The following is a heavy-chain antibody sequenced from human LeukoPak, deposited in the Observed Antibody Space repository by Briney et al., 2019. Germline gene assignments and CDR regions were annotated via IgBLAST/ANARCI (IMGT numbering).Heavy chain of an antibody. CDR3: ARVRFRHGAGSYFWFDP. J-gene: IGHJ5*02. V-gene: IGHV4-59*11. CDR1: GGSISSHS. Sequence: PSETLSLTCSVSGGSISSHSWTWIRQPPGKGLQWIGYIHYGGSTNYNPSLKSRVHISVDTSKYQFSLKMSSLTAADTAMYYCARVRFRHGAGSYFWFDPWGQGTLVTVSS. D-gene: IGHD3-10*01. CDR2: IHYGGST.